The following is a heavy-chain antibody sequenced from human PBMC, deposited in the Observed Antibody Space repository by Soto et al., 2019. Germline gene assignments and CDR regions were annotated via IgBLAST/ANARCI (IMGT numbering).Heavy chain of an antibody. J-gene: IGHJ6*03. CDR1: GFTFSSYA. V-gene: IGHV3-23*01. D-gene: IGHD5-12*01. CDR3: AKGSGYDYYYYYYMDV. Sequence: PGGSLRLSCAASGFTFSSYAMSWVRQAPGKGLEWVSAISGSGGSTYYADSVKGRFTISRDNSKNTLYLQMNSLRAEDTAVYYCAKGSGYDYYYYYYMDVWGKGTTVTVSS. CDR2: ISGSGGST.